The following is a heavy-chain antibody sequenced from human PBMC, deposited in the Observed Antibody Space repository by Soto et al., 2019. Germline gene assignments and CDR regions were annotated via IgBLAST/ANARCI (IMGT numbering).Heavy chain of an antibody. CDR3: ARVGGVAARTFDY. Sequence: SETLSLTCTVSGGSISPFYWSWVRQPPGKGLEWIGYLYYSGNTNYNPSLKSRVTTSVDASKNQVSLRLTSVTAADTAVYYCARVGGVAARTFDYWGQGTVVTVSS. V-gene: IGHV4-59*01. CDR1: GGSISPFY. CDR2: LYYSGNT. D-gene: IGHD2-15*01. J-gene: IGHJ4*02.